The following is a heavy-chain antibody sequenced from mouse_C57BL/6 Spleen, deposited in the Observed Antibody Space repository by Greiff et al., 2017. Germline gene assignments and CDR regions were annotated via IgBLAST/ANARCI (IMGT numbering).Heavy chain of an antibody. D-gene: IGHD1-1*01. CDR3: ARTNYGSSPGMDY. V-gene: IGHV5-6*02. CDR1: GFTFSSYG. J-gene: IGHJ4*01. Sequence: DVMLVESGGDLVKPGGSLKLSCAASGFTFSSYGMSWVRQTPDKRLEWVATISSGGSYTYYPDSVKGRFTSSRDNAKNTLYLQMSSLKSEDTAMYYCARTNYGSSPGMDYWGQGTSVTVSS. CDR2: ISSGGSYT.